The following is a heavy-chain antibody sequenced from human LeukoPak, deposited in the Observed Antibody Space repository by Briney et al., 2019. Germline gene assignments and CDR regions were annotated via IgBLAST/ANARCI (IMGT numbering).Heavy chain of an antibody. J-gene: IGHJ4*02. CDR3: ARDFILRYFDWSRYFDY. V-gene: IGHV4-39*07. Sequence: PSETLSLTCTDSGGSISSSSYYWGWIRQPPGKGLEWIGSIYYSGSTYYNPSLKSRVTISVDTSKNQFSLKLSSVTAADTAVYYCARDFILRYFDWSRYFDYWGQGTLVTVSS. CDR1: GGSISSSSYY. D-gene: IGHD3-9*01. CDR2: IYYSGST.